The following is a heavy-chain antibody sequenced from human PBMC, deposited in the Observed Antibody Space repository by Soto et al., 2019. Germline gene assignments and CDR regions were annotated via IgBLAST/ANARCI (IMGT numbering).Heavy chain of an antibody. V-gene: IGHV4-31*03. CDR3: ARAPKGTTKSYFDY. D-gene: IGHD4-17*01. CDR2: IYYSGST. Sequence: SETLSLTCTVSGGSISGGGYYWSWIRQHPGKGLEWIGYIYYSGSTYYNPSLKSRVTISVDTSKNQFSLKLSSVTAADTAVYYCARAPKGTTKSYFDYWGQGTLVTVSS. J-gene: IGHJ4*02. CDR1: GGSISGGGYY.